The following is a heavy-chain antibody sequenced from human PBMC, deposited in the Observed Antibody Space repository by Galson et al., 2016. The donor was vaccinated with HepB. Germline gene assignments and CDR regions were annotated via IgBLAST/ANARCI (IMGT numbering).Heavy chain of an antibody. J-gene: IGHJ3*02. CDR1: GGTFSSYS. CDR3: ARPHSVCSGWGVCVSPFDI. D-gene: IGHD6-19*01. Sequence: SVKVSCKASGGTFSSYSLSWVRQAPGQGLEWMGGIIAISGTANYAQKFQDRVTITADESTSKAYMELSSLRSEDTAMYYCARPHSVCSGWGVCVSPFDIWGQGTMVTVSS. V-gene: IGHV1-69*13. CDR2: IIAISGTA.